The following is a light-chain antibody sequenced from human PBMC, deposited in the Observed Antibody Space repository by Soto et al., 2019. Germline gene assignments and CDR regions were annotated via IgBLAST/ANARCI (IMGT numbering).Light chain of an antibody. CDR1: TSNIGSNS. V-gene: IGLV1-44*01. CDR2: TNN. CDR3: AAWDASLNGWV. J-gene: IGLJ3*02. Sequence: QSVLTQSPSASGTLGQRVTISCSGSTSNIGSNSVNWYQQLPGTAPKLLIYTNNQLPSGVPDRFSGSKSGTSGSLAISGLQSDYEADYYCAAWDASLNGWVFGGGPKLTVL.